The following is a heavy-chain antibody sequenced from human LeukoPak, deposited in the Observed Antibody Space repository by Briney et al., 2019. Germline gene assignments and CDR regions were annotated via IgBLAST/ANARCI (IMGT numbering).Heavy chain of an antibody. J-gene: IGHJ4*02. D-gene: IGHD2-2*01. V-gene: IGHV4-39*01. CDR3: ARHGRSTSCYDY. Sequence: GSLRLSCAASGFTFSSYSMNWVRQAPGKGLEWIGSIYYSGSTYYNPSLKSRVTISVDTSKNQFSLKLSSVTAADTAVYYCARHGRSTSCYDYWGQGTLVTVSS. CDR1: GFTFSSYSMN. CDR2: IYYSGST.